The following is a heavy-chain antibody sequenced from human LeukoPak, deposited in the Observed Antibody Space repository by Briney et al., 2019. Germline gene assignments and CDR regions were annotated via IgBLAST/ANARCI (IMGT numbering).Heavy chain of an antibody. CDR3: ARDCGYCSGGSCYSGSYYGMDV. Sequence: PGGSLRLSCAASGFTFSSYAMHWVRQAPGKGLEWVAVISYDGSNKYYADSVKGRFTISRDNSKNTLYLQMNSLRAEDTAVYYCARDCGYCSGGSCYSGSYYGMDVWGQGTTVTVSS. D-gene: IGHD2-15*01. V-gene: IGHV3-30-3*01. CDR2: ISYDGSNK. J-gene: IGHJ6*02. CDR1: GFTFSSYA.